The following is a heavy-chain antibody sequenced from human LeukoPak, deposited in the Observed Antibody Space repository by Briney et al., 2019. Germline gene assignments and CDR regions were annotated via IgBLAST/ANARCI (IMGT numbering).Heavy chain of an antibody. D-gene: IGHD5-24*01. V-gene: IGHV1-2*02. CDR2: INPNSGGT. CDR1: GYTFTGCY. Sequence: ASVKVSCKASGYTFTGCYMQWVRQAPGQGLEWMGWINPNSGGTNYAQKFQGRVTMTRDTSISTAYMELSRLRSDDTAVYYCARVRGDGYNLYYFDYWGQGTLVTVSS. J-gene: IGHJ4*02. CDR3: ARVRGDGYNLYYFDY.